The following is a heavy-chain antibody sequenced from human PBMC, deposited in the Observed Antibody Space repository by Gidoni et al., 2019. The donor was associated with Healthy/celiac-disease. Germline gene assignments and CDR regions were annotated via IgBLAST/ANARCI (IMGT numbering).Heavy chain of an antibody. CDR2: ISGSGGST. CDR1: GFTFSSYA. Sequence: EVHLLESGGGLVQPGGSLRLSCAASGFTFSSYAMSWVRQAPGKGLEWVSAISGSGGSTYYADSVKGRFTISRDNSKNTLYLQMNSLRAEDTAVYYCAKEDCSGGSCYHKASFDYWGQGTLVTVSS. D-gene: IGHD2-15*01. V-gene: IGHV3-23*01. J-gene: IGHJ4*02. CDR3: AKEDCSGGSCYHKASFDY.